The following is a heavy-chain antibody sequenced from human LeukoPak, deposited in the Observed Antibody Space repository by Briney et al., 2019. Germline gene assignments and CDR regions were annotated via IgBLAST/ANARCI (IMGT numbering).Heavy chain of an antibody. Sequence: GSLRLSCAASGFTVSSNYMSWVRQAPGKGLEWIGSIYYSGSTYYNPSLKSRVTISVDTSKNQFSLKLSSVTAADTAVYYCARQPPVLLWFGNWGQGTLVTVSS. CDR2: IYYSGST. V-gene: IGHV4-39*01. CDR1: GFTVSSNY. CDR3: ARQPPVLLWFGN. D-gene: IGHD3-10*01. J-gene: IGHJ4*02.